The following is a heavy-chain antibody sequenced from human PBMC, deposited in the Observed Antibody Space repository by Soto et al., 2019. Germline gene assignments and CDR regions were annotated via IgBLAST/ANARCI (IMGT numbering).Heavy chain of an antibody. D-gene: IGHD3-22*01. J-gene: IGHJ5*02. Sequence: QITLKESGPTLVKPTQTLTLTCTFSGFSLSTSGVGVGWIRQPPGKALEWLALISWDDDKRYRPYLRSRLTSDTDTSTNQVVLTMTNMHPVDTATYYCALRRDGSGYYYVAWGQGTLVTVSS. CDR1: GFSLSTSGVG. CDR3: ALRRDGSGYYYVA. V-gene: IGHV2-5*02. CDR2: ISWDDDK.